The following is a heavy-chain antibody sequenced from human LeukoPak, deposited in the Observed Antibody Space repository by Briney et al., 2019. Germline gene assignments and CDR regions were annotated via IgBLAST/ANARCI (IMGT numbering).Heavy chain of an antibody. V-gene: IGHV4-59*08. D-gene: IGHD3-9*01. CDR1: GGSISSYY. CDR2: IYYSGST. Sequence: PSETLSLTCTVSGGSISSYYWSWIRQPPGKGLEWIGYIYYSGSTNYNPSLKSRVIISVDTSKNQFSLKLSSVTAADTAVYYCARHRLLILRYSDPPIDYFDYWGQGTLVTVSS. J-gene: IGHJ4*02. CDR3: ARHRLLILRYSDPPIDYFDY.